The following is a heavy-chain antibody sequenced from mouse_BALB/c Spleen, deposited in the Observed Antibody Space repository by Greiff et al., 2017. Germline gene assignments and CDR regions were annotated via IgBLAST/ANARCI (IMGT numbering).Heavy chain of an antibody. CDR3: ARGGYGSRRGCAY. CDR1: GYTFSSYW. CDR2: ILPGSGST. D-gene: IGHD1-1*01. Sequence: VNLVESGAELMKPGASVKISCKATGYTFSSYWIEWVKQRPGHGLEWIGEILPGSGSTNYNEKFKGKATFTADTSSNTAYMQLSSLTSEDSAVYYCARGGYGSRRGCAYWGQGTLVTVSA. J-gene: IGHJ3*01. V-gene: IGHV1-9*01.